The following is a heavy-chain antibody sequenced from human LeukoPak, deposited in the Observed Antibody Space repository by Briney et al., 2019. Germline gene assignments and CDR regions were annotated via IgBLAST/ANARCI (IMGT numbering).Heavy chain of an antibody. CDR1: GFTFSSYS. CDR2: ISSSSSTI. CDR3: ARVQDSSGYFDDAFDI. D-gene: IGHD3-22*01. J-gene: IGHJ3*02. V-gene: IGHV3-48*01. Sequence: GGSLRLSCAASGFTFSSYSMNWVRQAPGKGLEGVSYISSSSSTIYYADSVKGRFTISRDNAKNSLYLQMNSLRAEDTAVYYCARVQDSSGYFDDAFDIWGQGTMVTVSS.